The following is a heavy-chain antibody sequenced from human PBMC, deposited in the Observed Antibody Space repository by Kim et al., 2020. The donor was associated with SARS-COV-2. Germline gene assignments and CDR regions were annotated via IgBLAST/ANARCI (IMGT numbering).Heavy chain of an antibody. J-gene: IGHJ4*02. CDR2: IKQDGSEK. CDR3: ARDPSDTIGDFDY. Sequence: GGSLRLSCAASGFTFSSYWMSWVRQAPGKGLEWVANIKQDGSEKYYVDSVKGRFTISRDNAKNSLYLQMKSLRAEDTAVYYCARDPSDTIGDFDYWGQGTLVTVSS. D-gene: IGHD1-26*01. V-gene: IGHV3-7*03. CDR1: GFTFSSYW.